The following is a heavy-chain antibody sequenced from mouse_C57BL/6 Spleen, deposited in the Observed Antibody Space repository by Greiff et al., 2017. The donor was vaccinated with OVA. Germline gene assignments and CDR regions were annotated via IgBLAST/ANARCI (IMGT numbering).Heavy chain of an antibody. J-gene: IGHJ2*01. D-gene: IGHD1-1*01. V-gene: IGHV5-17*01. Sequence: DVQLQESGGGLVKPGGSLKLSCAASGFTFSDYGMHWVRQAPEKGLEWVAYISSGSSTIYYADTVKGRFTISRDNAKNTLFLQMTSLRSEDTAMYYCARRVYYGSSYFDYWGQGTTLTVSS. CDR3: ARRVYYGSSYFDY. CDR2: ISSGSSTI. CDR1: GFTFSDYG.